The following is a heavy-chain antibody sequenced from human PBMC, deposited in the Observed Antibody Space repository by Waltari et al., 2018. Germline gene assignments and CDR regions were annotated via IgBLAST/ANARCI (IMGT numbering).Heavy chain of an antibody. CDR2: ISHSGVT. Sequence: QVQLHQWGAGLLKPSETLSLTCAVSGGPFTDYSWSWILQPPGKGLEWIGEISHSGVTHYNPSLRSRVTMSVDTIKKQFSLMLTSVTAADTAVYFCARTWGNSPPLGWFDPWGRGTRVTISS. J-gene: IGHJ5*01. D-gene: IGHD7-27*01. CDR1: GGPFTDYS. CDR3: ARTWGNSPPLGWFDP. V-gene: IGHV4-34*01.